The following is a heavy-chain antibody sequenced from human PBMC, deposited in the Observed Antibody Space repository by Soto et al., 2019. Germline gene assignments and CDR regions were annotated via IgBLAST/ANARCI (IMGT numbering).Heavy chain of an antibody. J-gene: IGHJ6*02. CDR2: IIPIFGTA. V-gene: IGHV1-69*13. D-gene: IGHD5-12*01. CDR1: GGTFSRFA. Sequence: SVKVSCKASGGTFSRFAISWVRQAPGQGLEWMGGIIPIFGTANYAQKFQGRVTITADESTSTAYMELSSLRSEDTAVYYCARDRSGRYYYYGMDVWGQGTTVTVSS. CDR3: ARDRSGRYYYYGMDV.